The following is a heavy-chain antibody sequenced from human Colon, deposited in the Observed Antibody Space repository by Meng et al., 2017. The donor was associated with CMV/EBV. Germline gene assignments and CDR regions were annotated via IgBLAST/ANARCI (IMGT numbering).Heavy chain of an antibody. Sequence: EVQLLESGGDLVEPGGSLRLSCAASGFTFNSYAMAWFRQAPGKGLEWVSAITGTGGDTYHADSVKGRFTISRDNSKSTLYLQMNSLRADDTAVYYCAKREGRSYTENYSDYWGQGTLVTVS. J-gene: IGHJ4*02. CDR2: ITGTGGDT. CDR1: GFTFNSYA. CDR3: AKREGRSYTENYSDY. D-gene: IGHD3-10*01. V-gene: IGHV3-23*01.